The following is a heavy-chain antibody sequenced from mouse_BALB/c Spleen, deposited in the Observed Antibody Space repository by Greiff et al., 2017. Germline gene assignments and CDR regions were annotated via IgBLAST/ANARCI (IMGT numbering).Heavy chain of an antibody. J-gene: IGHJ2*01. CDR2: INSNGGST. D-gene: IGHD1-2*01. Sequence: EVQLQESGGGLVQPGGSLKLSCAASGFTFSSYGMSWVRQTPDKRLELVATINSNGGSTYYPDSVKGRFTISRDNAKNTLYLQMSSLKSEDTAMYYCARADYYGEYYFDYWGQGTTLTVSS. V-gene: IGHV5-6-3*01. CDR1: GFTFSSYG. CDR3: ARADYYGEYYFDY.